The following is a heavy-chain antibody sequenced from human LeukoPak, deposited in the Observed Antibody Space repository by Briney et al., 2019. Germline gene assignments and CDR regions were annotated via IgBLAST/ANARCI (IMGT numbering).Heavy chain of an antibody. V-gene: IGHV3-30*02. CDR1: GFVFSAYG. D-gene: IGHD3-22*01. CDR2: IGPDGGDE. Sequence: PGGSLRLSCVASGFVFSAYGMHWVRQTPGKGLEWVTFIGPDGGDEYYTDSVRGRFTISRDNSRNTVHLQMNNLRPDVTAMYYCAKERGYYDNSGYLIWGQGTLVTVSS. J-gene: IGHJ4*02. CDR3: AKERGYYDNSGYLI.